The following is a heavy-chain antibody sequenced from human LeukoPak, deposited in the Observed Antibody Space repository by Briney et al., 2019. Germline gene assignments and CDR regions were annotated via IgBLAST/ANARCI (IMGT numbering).Heavy chain of an antibody. D-gene: IGHD6-6*01. CDR2: INHSGST. CDR1: GGSFSGYY. J-gene: IGHJ6*03. CDR3: ARELGSSGYYYYYYMDV. V-gene: IGHV4-34*01. Sequence: SETLSLTCAVYGGSFSGYYWSWIRQPPGKGLEWIGEINHSGSTNYNPSLKSRVTISVDTSKNQFSLKLSSVTAADTAVYYCARELGSSGYYYYYYMDVWGKGTTVTVSS.